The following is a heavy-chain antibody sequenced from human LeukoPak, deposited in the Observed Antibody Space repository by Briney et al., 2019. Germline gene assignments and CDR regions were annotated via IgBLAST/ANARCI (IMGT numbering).Heavy chain of an antibody. Sequence: SETLSLTCTVSGGSISSYYWSWIRQPPGKGPEWIGYIYYSGSTNYSPSLKSRVTISVDTSKNQFSLKLSSVTAADTAVYYCARLGSSSWYEFDYWGQGTLVTVSS. V-gene: IGHV4-59*08. CDR3: ARLGSSSWYEFDY. CDR2: IYYSGST. J-gene: IGHJ4*02. D-gene: IGHD6-13*01. CDR1: GGSISSYY.